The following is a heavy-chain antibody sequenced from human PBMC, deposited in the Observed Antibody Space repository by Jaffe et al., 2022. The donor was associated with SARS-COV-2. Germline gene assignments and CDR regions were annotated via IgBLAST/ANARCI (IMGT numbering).Heavy chain of an antibody. CDR2: ISYDGSNK. CDR3: ANALPKWLLGTDAFDI. D-gene: IGHD3-22*01. V-gene: IGHV3-30*18. J-gene: IGHJ3*02. Sequence: QVQLVESGGGVVQPGRSLRLSCAASGFTFSSYGMHWVRQAPGKGLEWVAVISYDGSNKYYADSVKGRFTISRDNSKNTLYLQMNSLRAEDTAVYYCANALPKWLLGTDAFDIWGQGTMVTVSS. CDR1: GFTFSSYG.